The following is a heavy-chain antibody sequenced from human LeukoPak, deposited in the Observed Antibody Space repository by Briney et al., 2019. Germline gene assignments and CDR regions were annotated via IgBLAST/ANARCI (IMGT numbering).Heavy chain of an antibody. V-gene: IGHV5-51*01. CDR3: AIHSPYYYGSGSYYHDAFDI. CDR1: GYSFTSYW. J-gene: IGHJ3*02. Sequence: GESLKISCKGSGYSFTSYWIGWVRQMPGKGLEGMGIIYPGDSDTRYSPSFQGPATMSAGKSISTACPQCRSLKASDPAMYYCAIHSPYYYGSGSYYHDAFDIWRQGTMVTVSS. D-gene: IGHD3-10*01. CDR2: IYPGDSDT.